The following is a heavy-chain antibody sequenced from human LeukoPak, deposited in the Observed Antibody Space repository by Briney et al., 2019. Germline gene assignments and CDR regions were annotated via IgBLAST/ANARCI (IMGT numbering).Heavy chain of an antibody. CDR2: IYYSGST. CDR1: GGSISSYY. J-gene: IGHJ4*02. CDR3: VRGVRWYEFDY. Sequence: SETLSLTCTVSGGSISSYYWSWIRQPPGKGLEWIGYIYYSGSTNYNPSLKSRVTISVDTSKNQFSLKLSSVTAADMAVYYCVRGVRWYEFDYWGQGTLVTVSS. D-gene: IGHD4-23*01. V-gene: IGHV4-59*01.